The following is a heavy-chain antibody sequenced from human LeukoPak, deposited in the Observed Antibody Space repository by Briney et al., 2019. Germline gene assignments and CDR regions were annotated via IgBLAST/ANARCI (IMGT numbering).Heavy chain of an antibody. CDR2: IYSDDSA. J-gene: IGHJ3*02. Sequence: GGSLRLSCAASGFTVSSNYMSWVRQAPGKGLEWVSVIYSDDSAYYADSVKGRFTISRHNSKNTLYLQMNSLRAEDTAVYYCARGGYSGYDRDAFDIWGQGTMVTVSS. CDR3: ARGGYSGYDRDAFDI. V-gene: IGHV3-53*04. D-gene: IGHD5-12*01. CDR1: GFTVSSNY.